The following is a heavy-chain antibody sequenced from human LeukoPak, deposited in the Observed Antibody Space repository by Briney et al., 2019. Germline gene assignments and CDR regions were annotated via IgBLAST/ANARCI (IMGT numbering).Heavy chain of an antibody. CDR1: GFTFSSYA. CDR3: AKDRAAAGPGWFDP. Sequence: PGGSLRLSCAASGFTFSSYAVSWVRQAPGKGLEWVAFIRYDGSNKYCADSVKGRFTISRDNSKNTLYLQMNSLRAEDTAVYYCAKDRAAAGPGWFDPWGQGTLVTVSS. V-gene: IGHV3-30*02. CDR2: IRYDGSNK. D-gene: IGHD6-13*01. J-gene: IGHJ5*02.